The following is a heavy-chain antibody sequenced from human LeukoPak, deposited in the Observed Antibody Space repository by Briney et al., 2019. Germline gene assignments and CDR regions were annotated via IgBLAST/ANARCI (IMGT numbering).Heavy chain of an antibody. J-gene: IGHJ1*01. CDR2: IKQDGSAQ. Sequence: GGSLRLSCAASVFTFNNYWMNWVRQAPGKGLEWGANIKQDGSAQAYVDSQKGRFTISRDKAENSLYLQMNSLRAEDTAVYYCTRVKDVNDDITFQHWGQGTLVIVSS. CDR3: TRVKDVNDDITFQH. V-gene: IGHV3-7*01. D-gene: IGHD3-9*01. CDR1: VFTFNNYW.